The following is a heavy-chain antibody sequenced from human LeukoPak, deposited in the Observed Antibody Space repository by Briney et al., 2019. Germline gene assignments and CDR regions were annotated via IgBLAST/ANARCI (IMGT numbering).Heavy chain of an antibody. CDR2: ISGSSDYI. CDR3: ARVKFGDYAIDY. Sequence: GGSLRLSCAAPGFTFSTYSMNWVRQAPGKGLEWVSSISGSSDYIFYADSVKGRFTISRDNAENSLYLQMNSLRAEDTAVYFCARVKFGDYAIDYWGQGTLVTVSS. D-gene: IGHD4-17*01. J-gene: IGHJ4*02. V-gene: IGHV3-21*01. CDR1: GFTFSTYS.